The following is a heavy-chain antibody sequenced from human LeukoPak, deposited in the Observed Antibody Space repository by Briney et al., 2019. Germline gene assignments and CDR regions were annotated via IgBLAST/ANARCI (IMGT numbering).Heavy chain of an antibody. CDR2: LYYSGST. CDR1: GGSISSYY. CDR3: ARHGGLYNSNWYVGY. V-gene: IGHV4-59*08. Sequence: TASETLSLTCTVSGGSISSYYWSWIRQPPGKGLEWIGYLYYSGSTNYNPSLKTRVTISVDTSKNQFSLKLSSVTAADTAVYYCARHGGLYNSNWYVGYWGQGTLVTVSS. D-gene: IGHD6-13*01. J-gene: IGHJ4*02.